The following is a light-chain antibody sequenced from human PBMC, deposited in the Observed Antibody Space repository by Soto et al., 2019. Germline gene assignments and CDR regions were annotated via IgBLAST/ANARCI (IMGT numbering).Light chain of an antibody. V-gene: IGLV6-57*02. CDR1: SGSIAGNN. CDR2: DDD. Sequence: NFMLTQPHSVSESPGKTVTISCSGSSGSIAGNNVQWYRQRPGSVPTTVIYDDDRRASGVPDRFSGSIDRSSNSASLTISGLKPEDEADYYRQAFHRGSVVLGGGTKLTVL. CDR3: QAFHRGSVV. J-gene: IGLJ2*01.